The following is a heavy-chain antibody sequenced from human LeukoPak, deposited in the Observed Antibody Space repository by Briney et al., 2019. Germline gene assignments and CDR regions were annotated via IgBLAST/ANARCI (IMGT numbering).Heavy chain of an antibody. CDR2: VSFGSSYS. J-gene: IGHJ5*02. Sequence: GGSLRLSCAASGFTFRDYTMNWVRQSPGKGLRWVSYVSFGSSYSSYADSLKGRFTISRDDAKSSVYLEMTSLRAEDTAVYYCARASTEYAVTDGFDTWGPGTLVTVSS. D-gene: IGHD4-17*01. CDR1: GFTFRDYT. CDR3: ARASTEYAVTDGFDT. V-gene: IGHV3-21*01.